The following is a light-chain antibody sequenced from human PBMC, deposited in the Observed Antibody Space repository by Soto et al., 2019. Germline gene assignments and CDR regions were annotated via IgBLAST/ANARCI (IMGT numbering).Light chain of an antibody. Sequence: LTQPASLSGSPGQSITLSCTGTSSDVGTYNYVSWYQQHPGKAPKLMISQVSNRPSGVSNRFSGSKSGNTASLTISGLQAEDEADYYCSSYTISRTYVFGTGTKVTVL. J-gene: IGLJ1*01. CDR2: QVS. CDR3: SSYTISRTYV. V-gene: IGLV2-14*01. CDR1: SSDVGTYNY.